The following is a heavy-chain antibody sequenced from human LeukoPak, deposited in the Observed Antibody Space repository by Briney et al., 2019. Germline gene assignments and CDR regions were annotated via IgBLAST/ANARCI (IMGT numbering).Heavy chain of an antibody. D-gene: IGHD2-21*02. Sequence: GASVKVSCKASGGTFSSYAISWVRQAPGQGLEWMGWINPNSGGANYAQKFQGRVTMTRDTSISTAYMELSRLRSDDTAVYYCARDAIVVVTARRGYYYYYMDVWGKGTTVTISS. CDR3: ARDAIVVVTARRGYYYYYMDV. CDR1: GGTFSSYA. J-gene: IGHJ6*03. CDR2: INPNSGGA. V-gene: IGHV1-2*02.